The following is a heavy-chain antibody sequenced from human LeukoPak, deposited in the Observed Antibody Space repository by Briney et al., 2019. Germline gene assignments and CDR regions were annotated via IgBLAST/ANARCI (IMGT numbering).Heavy chain of an antibody. CDR3: ASDVERWRNWFDP. CDR2: ISAYNGNT. CDR1: GYTFTSYG. J-gene: IGHJ5*02. Sequence: ASVKVSCKASGYTFTSYGISWVRQAPGQGLEWMGWISAYNGNTNYAQKLQGRVTMTTDTSTSTAYMELRSLRSDDSAVYYWASDVERWRNWFDPWGQGTLVTVSS. D-gene: IGHD1-1*01. V-gene: IGHV1-18*01.